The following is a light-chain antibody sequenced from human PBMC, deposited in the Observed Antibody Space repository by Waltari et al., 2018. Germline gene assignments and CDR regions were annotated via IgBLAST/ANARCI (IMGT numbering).Light chain of an antibody. CDR1: QGISSS. J-gene: IGKJ4*01. Sequence: DIQLTQSPSFLSASVGDRVTITCRASQGISSSLAWYQRKPGRAPKHQIYAASTLQSWVPSSFSGSGSGKEFTLTFSSLQPEHFATYYCQQLNSYPLTFGGGTKVEIK. CDR2: AAS. CDR3: QQLNSYPLT. V-gene: IGKV1-9*01.